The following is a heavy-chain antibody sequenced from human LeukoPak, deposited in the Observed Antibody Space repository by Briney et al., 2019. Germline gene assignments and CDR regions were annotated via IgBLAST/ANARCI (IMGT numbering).Heavy chain of an antibody. CDR1: GYTFTGYY. J-gene: IGHJ4*02. CDR2: INPNSGGT. Sequence: GASVKVSCKASGYTFTGYYMHWVRQAPGQGLEWMGWINPNSGGTNYAQKFQGRVTMTRDTSISTAYMEPSRLRSDDTAVYYCARASGKSHRWLQLLCVYWGQGTLVTVSS. D-gene: IGHD5-24*01. CDR3: ARASGKSHRWLQLLCVY. V-gene: IGHV1-2*02.